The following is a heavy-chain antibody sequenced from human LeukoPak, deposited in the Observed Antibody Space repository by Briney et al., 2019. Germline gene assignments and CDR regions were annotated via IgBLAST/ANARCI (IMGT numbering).Heavy chain of an antibody. CDR1: GFIFSSYE. J-gene: IGHJ4*02. Sequence: GGPLRLSCAASGFIFSSYEMNWVRQAPGKGLEWVSYISNSGSTIYYADSVMGRFTISRDNAKNSLYLQMNSLRADDTAVYYCARTLAYWGQGTLVTVSS. CDR2: ISNSGSTI. CDR3: ARTLAY. V-gene: IGHV3-48*03.